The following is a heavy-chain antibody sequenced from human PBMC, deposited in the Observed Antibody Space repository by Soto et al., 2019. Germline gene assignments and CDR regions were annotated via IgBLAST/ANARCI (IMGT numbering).Heavy chain of an antibody. CDR2: INPNSGNT. D-gene: IGHD4-4*01. CDR3: ARSPPRVERNNYAGGWFDP. V-gene: IGHV1-8*01. Sequence: QVQLVQSGAEVKKPGASVKVSCKASGYTFTRYDINWVRQATGQGLEWMGWINPNSGNTGYPQKFQGRVTMTRNTSISTAYMELSSLRYEATAVYYCARSPPRVERNNYAGGWFDPWGQGTLVTVSS. CDR1: GYTFTRYD. J-gene: IGHJ5*02.